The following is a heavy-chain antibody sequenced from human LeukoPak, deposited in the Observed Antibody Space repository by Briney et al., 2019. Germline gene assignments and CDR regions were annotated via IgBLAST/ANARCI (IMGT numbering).Heavy chain of an antibody. D-gene: IGHD2-15*01. CDR3: AKDGYCSGGSCYLWYFDY. Sequence: GGSLRLSCAASGFTFSSYAMSWVRQAPGKGLEWVSAISGSGGSTYYADSVEGRFTISRDNSKNTLYLQMNSLRAEDTAVYYCAKDGYCSGGSCYLWYFDYWGQGTLVTVSS. V-gene: IGHV3-23*01. CDR1: GFTFSSYA. CDR2: ISGSGGST. J-gene: IGHJ4*02.